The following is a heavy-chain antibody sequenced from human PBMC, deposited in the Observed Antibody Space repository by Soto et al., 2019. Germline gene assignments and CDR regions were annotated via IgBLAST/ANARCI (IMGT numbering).Heavy chain of an antibody. D-gene: IGHD6-13*01. CDR2: IYYSGST. Sequence: SETLSLTCTVSGGSISSGGYYWNWIRQHPGKGLEWIGYIYYSGSTYYNPSLKSRVTISVDTSKNQFSLKLSSVTAADTAVYYCASWGGIASPAYDGSLAPYDYWGQGTLVTVSS. CDR1: GGSISSGGYY. J-gene: IGHJ4*02. CDR3: ASWGGIASPAYDGSLAPYDY. V-gene: IGHV4-31*03.